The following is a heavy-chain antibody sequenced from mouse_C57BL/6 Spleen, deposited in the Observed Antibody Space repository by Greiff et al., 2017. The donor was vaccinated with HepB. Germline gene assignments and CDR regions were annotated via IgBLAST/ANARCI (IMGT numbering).Heavy chain of an antibody. CDR3: TSLELGRPFAY. CDR1: GFTFSDAW. CDR2: IRNKANNHAT. J-gene: IGHJ3*01. D-gene: IGHD4-1*01. Sequence: EVQGVESGGGLVQPGGSMKLSCAASGFTFSDAWMDWVRQSPEKGLEWVAEIRNKANNHATYYAESVKGRFTISRDDSKSSVYLQMNSLRAEDTGIYSCTSLELGRPFAYWGQGTLVTVSA. V-gene: IGHV6-6*01.